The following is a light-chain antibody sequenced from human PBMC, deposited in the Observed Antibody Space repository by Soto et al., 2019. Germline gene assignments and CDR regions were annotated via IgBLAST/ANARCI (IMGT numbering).Light chain of an antibody. J-gene: IGKJ1*01. CDR3: QQYGSSPPVT. Sequence: TQSPGTLSLSPGERATLSCRASQTVTRSYLAWYQQKPGQAPRLLIYGASTRATGIPARFSGSGSGTDFTLTISRLEPEDFAVYYCQQYGSSPPVTFGQGTKVDIK. CDR1: QTVTRSY. CDR2: GAS. V-gene: IGKV3-20*01.